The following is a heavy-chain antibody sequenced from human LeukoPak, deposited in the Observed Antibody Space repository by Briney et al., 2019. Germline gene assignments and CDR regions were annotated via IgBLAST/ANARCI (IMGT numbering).Heavy chain of an antibody. J-gene: IGHJ5*02. V-gene: IGHV4-59*08. CDR3: ARLGLGIVKGFDP. Sequence: SSETLSLTCTVSGGSISSYYWSWIRQPPGKGLEWIGYIYYSGSTNYNPSLKSRVTISVDTSKNQFSLKLSSVTAADTAVYYCARLGLGIVKGFDPWGQGTLVTVSS. CDR2: IYYSGST. CDR1: GGSISSYY. D-gene: IGHD3-22*01.